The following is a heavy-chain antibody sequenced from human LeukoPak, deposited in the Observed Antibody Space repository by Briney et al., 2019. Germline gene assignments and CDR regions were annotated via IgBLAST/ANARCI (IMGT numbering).Heavy chain of an antibody. CDR2: ISSSSITI. J-gene: IGHJ4*02. CDR1: GLTFSSYS. D-gene: IGHD6-19*01. Sequence: GGSLRLSCAASGLTFSSYSMNWVRQAPGEGLEWVSYISSSSITIYYADSVKGRFTISRDNAKNSLYLQMNSLRAEDTAVYYCARDGEQWLGFDYWGQGTLVTVSS. CDR3: ARDGEQWLGFDY. V-gene: IGHV3-48*04.